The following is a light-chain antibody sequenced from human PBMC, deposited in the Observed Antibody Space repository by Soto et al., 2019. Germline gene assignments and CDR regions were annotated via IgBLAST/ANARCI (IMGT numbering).Light chain of an antibody. CDR1: TSNIGNNY. CDR3: GTWDNSLSVEI. V-gene: IGLV1-51*02. CDR2: ENN. J-gene: IGLJ2*01. Sequence: QSVLTQPPSVSAAPGQKVTISCSGSTSNIGNNYVSWYQQLPGTAPKLLIYENNKRPSGIPDRFSGSKSGTSATLGITGLQTGDEADYYCGTWDNSLSVEIFGGGTKLTVL.